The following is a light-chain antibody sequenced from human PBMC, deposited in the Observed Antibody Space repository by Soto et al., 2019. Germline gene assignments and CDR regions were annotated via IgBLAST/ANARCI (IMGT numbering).Light chain of an antibody. V-gene: IGKV4-1*01. CDR3: QQYYSTPPVT. J-gene: IGKJ5*01. CDR2: WAS. Sequence: IVLTQFPDSLAVSLGERATINCKSSQIVLYSSNNKNYLAWYQQKPGQPPKLLIYWASTRESGVPDRFSGSGSGTDFTLTIRSLQAEDVAVYYCQQYYSTPPVTFGQGTRLEIK. CDR1: QIVLYSSNNKNY.